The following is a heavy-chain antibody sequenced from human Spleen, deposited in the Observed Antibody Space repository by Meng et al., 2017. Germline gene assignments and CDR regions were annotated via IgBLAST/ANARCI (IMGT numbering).Heavy chain of an antibody. CDR2: IYSGGNT. D-gene: IGHD3-22*01. V-gene: IGHV3-53*05. J-gene: IGHJ3*02. Sequence: GESLKISCAASGFTVSSKSMSWVRQAPGKGLEWVSVIYSGGNTYYADSVRGRFTISRDNSKNTLYLQMNSLRPEDTAVYYCARDVDYYDSNGYRSEYAFDTWGQGTMVTVSS. CDR3: ARDVDYYDSNGYRSEYAFDT. CDR1: GFTVSSKS.